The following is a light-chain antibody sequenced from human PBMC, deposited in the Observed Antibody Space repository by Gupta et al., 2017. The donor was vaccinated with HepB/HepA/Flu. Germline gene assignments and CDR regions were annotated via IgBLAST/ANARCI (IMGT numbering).Light chain of an antibody. Sequence: SYVPTQPPSVSVAPGKTARITCGGNNIGSKSVHWYQQKPAQAPVLVIYYDSDRPSGIPERFSGSNSGNTATLTISRVEAGDEADYYCQVWDSSSDHVVFGGGTKLTVL. V-gene: IGLV3-21*04. J-gene: IGLJ2*01. CDR3: QVWDSSSDHVV. CDR2: YDS. CDR1: NIGSKS.